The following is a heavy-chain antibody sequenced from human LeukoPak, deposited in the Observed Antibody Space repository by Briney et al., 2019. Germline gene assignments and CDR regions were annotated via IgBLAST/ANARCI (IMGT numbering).Heavy chain of an antibody. J-gene: IGHJ4*02. CDR3: ARDRGVGATPHDY. V-gene: IGHV3-21*01. CDR2: ISSSSSYI. Sequence: GGSLRLSCAASGFTFSSYSMNWVRQAPGKGLEWVSSISSSSSYIYYVDSVKGRFTISRDNAKNSLYLQMNSLRAEDTAVYYCARDRGVGATPHDYWGQGTLVTVSS. D-gene: IGHD1-26*01. CDR1: GFTFSSYS.